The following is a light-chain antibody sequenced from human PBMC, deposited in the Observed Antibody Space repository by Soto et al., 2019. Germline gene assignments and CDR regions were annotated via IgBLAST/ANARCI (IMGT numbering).Light chain of an antibody. Sequence: VLRQSRGTLSLSPGEIATISCRASQSVSSSYLAWYQQKPGQAPRLLIYGASSRATGIPDRFSGSGSGTDFSLTISRLEPEDFAVYYCQQYGSSLRTFDQRAMVDI. CDR2: GAS. CDR3: QQYGSSLRT. J-gene: IGKJ1*01. V-gene: IGKV3-20*01. CDR1: QSVSSSY.